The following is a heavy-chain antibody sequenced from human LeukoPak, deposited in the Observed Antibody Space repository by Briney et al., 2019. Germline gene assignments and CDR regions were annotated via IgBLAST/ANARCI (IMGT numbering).Heavy chain of an antibody. CDR3: ARRHGENYYYYMDV. J-gene: IGHJ6*03. D-gene: IGHD5-24*01. CDR1: GYTFTSYG. CDR2: ISAYNGNT. V-gene: IGHV1-18*01. Sequence: GASVKVSCKASGYTFTSYGISWVRQAPGQGLEWMGWISAYNGNTNYAQKLQGRVTMTTDTSTSTTYMELRSLRSDDTAVYYCARRHGENYYYYMDVWGKGTTVTVSS.